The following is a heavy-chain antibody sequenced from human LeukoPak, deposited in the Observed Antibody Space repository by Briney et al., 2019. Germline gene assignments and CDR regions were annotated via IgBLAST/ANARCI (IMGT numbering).Heavy chain of an antibody. J-gene: IGHJ4*02. CDR1: GYTFTGYY. V-gene: IGHV1-2*02. CDR2: INPNSGGT. CDR3: ARGYYYDSSGYPFDY. D-gene: IGHD3-22*01. Sequence: ASVKVSCKASGYTFTGYYMHWVRQAPGQGLEWMGWINPNSGGTNYAQKFQGRVTMTRDTSISTAYMELSRLRSDDTAVYYCARGYYYDSSGYPFDYWGQGTLVTVS.